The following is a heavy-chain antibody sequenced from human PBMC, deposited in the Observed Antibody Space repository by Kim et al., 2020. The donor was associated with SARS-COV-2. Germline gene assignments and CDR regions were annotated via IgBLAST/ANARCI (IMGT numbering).Heavy chain of an antibody. Sequence: GGSLRLSCAASGFTFSGSAMHWVRQASGKGLEWVGRIRSKANSYATAYAASVKGRFTISRDDSKNTAYLQMNSLKTEDTAVYYCNMVRAGRDYWGQGTLVTVSS. D-gene: IGHD3-10*01. J-gene: IGHJ4*02. CDR1: GFTFSGSA. CDR2: IRSKANSYAT. CDR3: NMVRAGRDY. V-gene: IGHV3-73*01.